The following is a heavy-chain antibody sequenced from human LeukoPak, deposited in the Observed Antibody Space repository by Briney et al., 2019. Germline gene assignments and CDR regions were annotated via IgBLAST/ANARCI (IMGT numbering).Heavy chain of an antibody. J-gene: IGHJ4*02. CDR2: ISGISSFI. V-gene: IGHV3-21*01. CDR3: ARVQGGYYDTSGYLGY. CDR1: GFTFSSYS. Sequence: PGGSLRLSCAASGFTFSSYSMNWVRQAPGKGLEWVSSISGISSFIYYADSVKGRFTISRDNAKNSLYLQMNSLRGDDTAVYYCARVQGGYYDTSGYLGYWGQGTLVTVSS. D-gene: IGHD3-22*01.